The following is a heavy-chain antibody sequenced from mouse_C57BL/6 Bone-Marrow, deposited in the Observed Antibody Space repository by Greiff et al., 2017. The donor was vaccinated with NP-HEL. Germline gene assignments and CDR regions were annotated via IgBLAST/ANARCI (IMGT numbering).Heavy chain of an antibody. CDR2: IWSGGST. J-gene: IGHJ1*03. Sequence: QVQLQQSGPGLVQPSQSLSITCTVSGFSLTSYGVHWVRQSPGKGLEWLGVIWSGGSTDYNAAFISRLSISKDNSKSQVFFKMNSLQADDTAIDYCASRYFDVWGTGTTVTVSS. CDR3: ASRYFDV. V-gene: IGHV2-2*01. CDR1: GFSLTSYG.